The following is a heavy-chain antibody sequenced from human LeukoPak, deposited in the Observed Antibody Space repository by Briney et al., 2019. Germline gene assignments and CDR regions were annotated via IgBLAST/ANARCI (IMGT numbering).Heavy chain of an antibody. CDR2: ISSSSSTI. J-gene: IGHJ5*02. CDR3: ARDAAYCTSTSCSFYVSWFDP. V-gene: IGHV3-48*01. CDR1: GFTFSSYS. Sequence: GGSLRLSCAASGFTFSSYSRNWVRQAPGKGLEWVSYISSSSSTIYYADSVKGRFTISRATDKNSLHLPMNSLRAADTAAYSCARDAAYCTSTSCSFYVSWFDPWGQGTLVTVSS. D-gene: IGHD2-2*01.